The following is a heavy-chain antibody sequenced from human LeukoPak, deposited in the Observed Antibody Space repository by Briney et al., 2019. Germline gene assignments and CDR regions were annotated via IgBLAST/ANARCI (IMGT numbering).Heavy chain of an antibody. D-gene: IGHD6-13*01. V-gene: IGHV4-4*02. J-gene: IGHJ4*02. CDR2: IYHSGST. CDR1: GGSTSSSNW. Sequence: SGTLSVTCAVSGGSTSSSNWWSWVRQPPGKGLEWIGEIYHSGSTNYNPSLKSRVTISVDKSKNQFSLKLSSVTAADTAVYYCARDLGMAAAYDYWGQGTLVTVSS. CDR3: ARDLGMAAAYDY.